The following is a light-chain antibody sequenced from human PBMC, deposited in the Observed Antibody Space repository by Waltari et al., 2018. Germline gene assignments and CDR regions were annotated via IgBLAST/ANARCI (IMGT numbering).Light chain of an antibody. CDR1: HIGSNG. CDR2: DDS. CDR3: QVWDLNSDHV. J-gene: IGLJ1*01. V-gene: IGLV3-21*02. Sequence: SYVLTQPPSASVAPGQTARITCGVAHIGSNGVHWYQQKPGQAPVLVVYDDSDRPSGTPERFSGSNSGNTATLTISRVEAGDEADYICQVWDLNSDHVFGSGTMLTVL.